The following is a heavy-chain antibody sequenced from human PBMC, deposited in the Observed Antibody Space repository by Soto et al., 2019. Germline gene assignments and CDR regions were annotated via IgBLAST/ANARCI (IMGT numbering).Heavy chain of an antibody. CDR3: PRAFLPGVAGRLFDF. Sequence: PGGSLRLSCVASGFTFSSYGMHWVRQAPGKGLEWLAVIWYDGSIKYYADSVKGRFTISRDDSKNTLYLQMDSLRVEDSAIYYCPRAFLPGVAGRLFDFWGLGTPVTVSS. J-gene: IGHJ4*02. CDR2: IWYDGSIK. CDR1: GFTFSSYG. V-gene: IGHV3-33*08. D-gene: IGHD6-19*01.